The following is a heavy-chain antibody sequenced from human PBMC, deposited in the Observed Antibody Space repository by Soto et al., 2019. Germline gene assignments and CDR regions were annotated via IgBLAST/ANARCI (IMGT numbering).Heavy chain of an antibody. D-gene: IGHD1-1*01. CDR3: VRDGTKTLRDWFDP. V-gene: IGHV4-4*07. CDR1: GASISGFY. J-gene: IGHJ5*02. Sequence: SETLSLTCTVSGASISGFYCSWIRKSAGKGLEWIGRIYATGTTDYNPSLKSRVMMSVDTSKKQFSLKLRSVTAADTAVYYCVRDGTKTLRDWFDPWGQGISVPVSS. CDR2: IYATGTT.